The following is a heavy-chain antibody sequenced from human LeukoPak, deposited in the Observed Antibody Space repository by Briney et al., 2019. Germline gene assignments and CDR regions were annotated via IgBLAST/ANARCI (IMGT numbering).Heavy chain of an antibody. D-gene: IGHD6-13*01. J-gene: IGHJ4*02. Sequence: PGASLRLSCAASNAMHWVRQAPGKGLEWVSGISWNSGSIGYADSVKGRFTISRDNAKNSLYLQMNSLRAEDTALYYCAKDSLPFIAAAGHVGDYWGQGTLVTVSS. CDR2: ISWNSGSI. V-gene: IGHV3-9*01. CDR3: AKDSLPFIAAAGHVGDY.